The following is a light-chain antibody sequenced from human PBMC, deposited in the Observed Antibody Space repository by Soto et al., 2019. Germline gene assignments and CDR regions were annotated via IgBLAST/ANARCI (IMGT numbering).Light chain of an antibody. CDR3: AAWDDSLV. CDR1: SSNIGSNY. V-gene: IGLV1-47*01. CDR2: RNN. J-gene: IGLJ2*01. Sequence: QSALTQPPSASGTPGQRVTISCSGSSSNIGSNYVYWYQQLPGTAPKLLIYRNNQRPSGVPDRFSGSKSGTSASLAISGLRSEDEADYYCAAWDDSLVFGGGTKVTVL.